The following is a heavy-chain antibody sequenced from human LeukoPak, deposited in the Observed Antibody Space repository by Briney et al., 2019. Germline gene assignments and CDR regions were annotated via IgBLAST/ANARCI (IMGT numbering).Heavy chain of an antibody. J-gene: IGHJ6*03. CDR1: DDSITMYY. D-gene: IGHD6-13*01. V-gene: IGHV4-59*01. CDR2: VDHTGST. Sequence: PSETLSLTCSVSDDSITMYYWTWIRQSPGKGLEWIGYVDHTGSTNFNPSLNGRVSISRDTTKNLFSLRLRSVTAADTAVYFCAKGRVSSSTWYSTYYYYFYMDLWGKGTTVTVSS. CDR3: AKGRVSSSTWYSTYYYYFYMDL.